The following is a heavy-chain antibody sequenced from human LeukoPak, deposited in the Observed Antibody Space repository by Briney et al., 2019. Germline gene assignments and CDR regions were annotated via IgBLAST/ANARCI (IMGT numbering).Heavy chain of an antibody. CDR1: GGSISSTNW. CDR2: IYHSGST. Sequence: SETLSLTCAVSGGSISSTNWWSWVHQPPGQGLEWIGEIYHSGSTNYNPSLKSRVTISVDKSKNQFSLKLSSVTAADTAVYYCARGEFDGGVYFDYWGQGTLVTVSS. CDR3: ARGEFDGGVYFDY. D-gene: IGHD3-16*01. J-gene: IGHJ4*02. V-gene: IGHV4-4*02.